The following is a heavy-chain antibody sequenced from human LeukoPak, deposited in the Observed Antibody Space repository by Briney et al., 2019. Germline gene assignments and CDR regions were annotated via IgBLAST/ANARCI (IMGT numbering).Heavy chain of an antibody. J-gene: IGHJ4*02. Sequence: PGGSLRLSCAASGFTFSSYAMHWVRQAPGKGLEWVAVISYDGSNKYYADSVKGRFTISRDNSKNTLYPQMNSLRAEDTAVYYCARDPYSSGTVDYWGQGTLVTVSS. CDR2: ISYDGSNK. CDR3: ARDPYSSGTVDY. D-gene: IGHD1-26*01. CDR1: GFTFSSYA. V-gene: IGHV3-30-3*01.